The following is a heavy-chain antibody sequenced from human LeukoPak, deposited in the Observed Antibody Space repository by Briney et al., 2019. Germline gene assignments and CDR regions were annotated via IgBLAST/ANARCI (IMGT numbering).Heavy chain of an antibody. V-gene: IGHV3-21*01. CDR2: ISSSSSYI. CDR3: ARGFNCSSTSCYLDYFDY. D-gene: IGHD2-2*01. Sequence: GGSLRLSCAASGFTFSSYSMNWVRQAPGKGLEWVSSISSSSSYIYYADSVKGRFTISRDNAKNSLYLQMNSLRAEDTAVYYCARGFNCSSTSCYLDYFDYWGQGTLVTVSS. CDR1: GFTFSSYS. J-gene: IGHJ4*02.